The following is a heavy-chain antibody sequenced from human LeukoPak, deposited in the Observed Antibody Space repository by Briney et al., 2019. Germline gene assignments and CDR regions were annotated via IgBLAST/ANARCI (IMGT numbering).Heavy chain of an antibody. CDR1: GFTFDDYA. Sequence: GGSLRLSCAASGFTFDDYAMHWVRQAPGKGLEWVSSISSSSGFIYYADSVRGRFTISRDNAKNSLFLQMNSLRAEDTAVYYCSRTDCSITNCPVAMDVWGQGTTVTVSS. V-gene: IGHV3-21*01. CDR3: SRTDCSITNCPVAMDV. J-gene: IGHJ6*02. D-gene: IGHD2-2*01. CDR2: ISSSSGFI.